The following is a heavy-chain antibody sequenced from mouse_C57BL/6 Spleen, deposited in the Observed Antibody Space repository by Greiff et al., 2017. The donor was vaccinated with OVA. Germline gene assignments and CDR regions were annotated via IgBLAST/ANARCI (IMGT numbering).Heavy chain of an antibody. CDR3: ARGDYGSSYYAMDY. CDR1: GYTFTSYW. J-gene: IGHJ4*01. CDR2: IHPSDSDT. V-gene: IGHV1-74*01. D-gene: IGHD1-1*01. Sequence: VQLQQSGAELVKPGASVKVSCKASGYTFTSYWMHWVKQRPGQGLEWIGRIHPSDSDTNYNQKFKGKATLTVDKSSSTAYMQLSSLTSEDSAVYYCARGDYGSSYYAMDYWGQGTSVTVSS.